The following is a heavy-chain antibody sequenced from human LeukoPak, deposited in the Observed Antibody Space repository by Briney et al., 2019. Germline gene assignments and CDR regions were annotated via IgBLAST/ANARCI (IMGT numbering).Heavy chain of an antibody. D-gene: IGHD3-22*01. CDR1: GGSISSSSYY. CDR3: ARDLGYYDSSGYFGTDAFDI. Sequence: SETLSLTCTVSGGSISSSSYYWSWIRQPPGKGLEWIGYIYYSGSTNYNPSLKSRVTISVDTSKNQFSLKLSSVTAADTAVYYCARDLGYYDSSGYFGTDAFDIWGQGTMVTVSS. CDR2: IYYSGST. V-gene: IGHV4-61*01. J-gene: IGHJ3*02.